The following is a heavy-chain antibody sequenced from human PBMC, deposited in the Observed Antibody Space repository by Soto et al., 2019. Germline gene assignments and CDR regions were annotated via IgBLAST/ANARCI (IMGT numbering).Heavy chain of an antibody. Sequence: QVQLVQSGAEVKKPGSSVKVSCKASGGTFSSYAISWVRQAPGQGLEWMRGIIPIFGTANYAQKFQGRVTITADKSTSTAYVELSSLRSEDTAVYYCARDRSGSGHLFDYWGQGTLVTVSS. CDR1: GGTFSSYA. V-gene: IGHV1-69*06. D-gene: IGHD1-26*01. CDR3: ARDRSGSGHLFDY. J-gene: IGHJ4*02. CDR2: IIPIFGTA.